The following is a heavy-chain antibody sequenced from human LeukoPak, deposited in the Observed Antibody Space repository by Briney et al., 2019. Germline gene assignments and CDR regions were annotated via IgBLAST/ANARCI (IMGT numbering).Heavy chain of an antibody. D-gene: IGHD3-22*01. Sequence: PGGSLRLSCAASGFTFSSYGMHWVRQAPGKGLEWVAVIWYDGSNKYYADSVKGRFTISRDNSKNTLYLQMNSLRAEDTAVYYCAREIDSSGYYHYFDYWGQGTLVTVSS. CDR3: AREIDSSGYYHYFDY. CDR2: IWYDGSNK. J-gene: IGHJ4*02. CDR1: GFTFSSYG. V-gene: IGHV3-33*01.